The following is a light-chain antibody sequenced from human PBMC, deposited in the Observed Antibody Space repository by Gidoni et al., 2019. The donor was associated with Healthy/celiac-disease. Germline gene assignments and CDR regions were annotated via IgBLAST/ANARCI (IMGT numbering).Light chain of an antibody. CDR1: SSDVGGSNL. J-gene: IGLJ2*01. Sequence: QSALTQPASVSGSPGQSITNSCTGTSSDVGGSNLVSWYQQHPGKAPKHMISAVSTRPSGVSNRFSGSKSGNTASLTISGLQAEDEADYYCCSYAGSSTYVVFGGGTKLTVL. CDR2: AVS. CDR3: CSYAGSSTYVV. V-gene: IGLV2-23*02.